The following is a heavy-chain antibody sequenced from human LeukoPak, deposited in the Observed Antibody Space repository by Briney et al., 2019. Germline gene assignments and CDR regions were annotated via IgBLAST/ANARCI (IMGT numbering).Heavy chain of an antibody. D-gene: IGHD1-7*01. Sequence: EASVKVSCKASGYTFTSYYMHWVRQAPGQGLEWMGIINPSGGSTSYAQKFQGRVTMTRDTSTSTVYMELSGLRSEDTAVYYCARDRPVGARSGTTWFDPWGQGTLVTVSS. V-gene: IGHV1-46*01. CDR3: ARDRPVGARSGTTWFDP. CDR2: INPSGGST. CDR1: GYTFTSYY. J-gene: IGHJ5*02.